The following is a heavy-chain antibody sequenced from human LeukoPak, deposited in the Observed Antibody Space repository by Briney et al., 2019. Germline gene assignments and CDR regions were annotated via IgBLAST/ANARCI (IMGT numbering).Heavy chain of an antibody. CDR1: GFNFDVYG. J-gene: IGHJ4*02. CDR3: ARDPYPYSSGWLYFDC. D-gene: IGHD6-19*01. V-gene: IGHV3-20*04. CDR2: INWNGDSM. Sequence: PGGSLRLSCAPSGFNFDVYGMSWVRQAPGKGREWVAGINWNGDSMAHADSTKSRFTISRTNAKNSLYLQMNSLRAEDTAFYYCARDPYPYSSGWLYFDCWGQGILVSVSS.